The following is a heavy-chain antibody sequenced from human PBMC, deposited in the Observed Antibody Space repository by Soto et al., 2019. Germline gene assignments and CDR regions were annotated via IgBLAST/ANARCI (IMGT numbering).Heavy chain of an antibody. J-gene: IGHJ4*02. CDR3: ARSVEGHFDY. D-gene: IGHD6-19*01. CDR2: ITSDTKTI. Sequence: EVQLVESGGDLVQRGGSLRLSCAASGFTFNIYSMNWVRQAPGKGLEWFSYITSDTKTIKYADSVKGRFTISRDNAKNSVYLQMTRLRDEDTAVYYCARSVEGHFDYWGQGTVVTVSS. V-gene: IGHV3-48*02. CDR1: GFTFNIYS.